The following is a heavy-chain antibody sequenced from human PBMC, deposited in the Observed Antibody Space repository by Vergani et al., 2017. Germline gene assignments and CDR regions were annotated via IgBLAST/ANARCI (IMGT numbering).Heavy chain of an antibody. D-gene: IGHD3-9*01. CDR2: IIPILGIP. Sequence: QVQLVQSGAEVKKPGSSVKVSCKASGGTFSSYTVTWVRQAPGQGLEWMGRIIPILGIPNYAQKFQGRVTMTRDTSTSTVYMELSSLRSEDTAIYYCARGDYGILTGYRYWGQGTLVTVSA. CDR3: ARGDYGILTGYRY. J-gene: IGHJ4*02. V-gene: IGHV1-69*02. CDR1: GGTFSSYT.